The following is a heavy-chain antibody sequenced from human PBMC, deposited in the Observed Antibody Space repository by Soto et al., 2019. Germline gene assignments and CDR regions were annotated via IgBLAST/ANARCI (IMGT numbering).Heavy chain of an antibody. Sequence: EVQLLESGGGLVQPGGSLRLSCAASGFTFSSYAMNWVRQAPGKGLEWVSTISFSGVNRHYADSVEGRFTISRDNSKNTLYLQMNSLRAEDTAIYYCAKVGSGSYSAHSWGQGTLVTVSS. CDR1: GFTFSSYA. D-gene: IGHD3-10*01. V-gene: IGHV3-23*01. CDR3: AKVGSGSYSAHS. J-gene: IGHJ4*02. CDR2: ISFSGVNR.